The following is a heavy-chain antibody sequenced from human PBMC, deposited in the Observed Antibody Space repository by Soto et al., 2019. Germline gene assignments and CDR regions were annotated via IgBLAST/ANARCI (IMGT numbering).Heavy chain of an antibody. CDR2: IRNDGSNE. CDR3: AKGPAGGDTHRSADY. Sequence: GGSLRLSCAASGFTFSNYGMHWVRQAPGKGLEWVAVIRNDGSNEYYADSVKGRFTISRDNPKHTLYLQMNSLRAEDTAVYYCAKGPAGGDTHRSADYWGQGAQVTVS. D-gene: IGHD3-16*01. J-gene: IGHJ4*02. CDR1: GFTFSNYG. V-gene: IGHV3-30*18.